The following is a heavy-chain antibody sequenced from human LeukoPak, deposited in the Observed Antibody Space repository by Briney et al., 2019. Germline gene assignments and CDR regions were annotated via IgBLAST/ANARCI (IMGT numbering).Heavy chain of an antibody. J-gene: IGHJ4*02. CDR2: ISAYNGNT. Sequence: ASVKVSCKASGYTFTSYGISWVRQAPGQGLEWMGWISAYNGNTNYAQKLQGRVTMTTDTSTSTAYTELRSLRSDDTAVYYCARDYYDSSGYGYWGQGTLVTVSS. V-gene: IGHV1-18*01. D-gene: IGHD3-22*01. CDR1: GYTFTSYG. CDR3: ARDYYDSSGYGY.